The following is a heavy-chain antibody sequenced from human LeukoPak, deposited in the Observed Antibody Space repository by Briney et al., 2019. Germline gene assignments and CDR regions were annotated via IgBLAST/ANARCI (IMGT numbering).Heavy chain of an antibody. CDR3: ARDGDFWSGYSPL. CDR1: GGSISSDDYY. J-gene: IGHJ4*02. D-gene: IGHD3-3*01. CDR2: IYYSGST. Sequence: SETLSLTCTVSGGSISSDDYYWTWIRQPPGKGLEWIGYIYYSGSTYYNPSLKSRVIISVDTSKNQFSLKLSSVTAADTAVYYCARDGDFWSGYSPLWGPGTLVTVSS. V-gene: IGHV4-30-4*08.